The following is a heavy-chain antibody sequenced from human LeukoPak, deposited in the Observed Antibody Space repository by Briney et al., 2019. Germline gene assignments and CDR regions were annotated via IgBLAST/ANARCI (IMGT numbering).Heavy chain of an antibody. Sequence: GGSLRLSCAASGFTFSSYGMHWVRQAPGKGLEWVAVISYDGSNKYYADSVKGRFTISRDNSKNTLYLQMNSLRAEDTAVYYCASLVVEMATSEQGRVFDYWGQGTLVTVSS. V-gene: IGHV3-30*03. J-gene: IGHJ4*02. CDR1: GFTFSSYG. CDR2: ISYDGSNK. CDR3: ASLVVEMATSEQGRVFDY. D-gene: IGHD5-24*01.